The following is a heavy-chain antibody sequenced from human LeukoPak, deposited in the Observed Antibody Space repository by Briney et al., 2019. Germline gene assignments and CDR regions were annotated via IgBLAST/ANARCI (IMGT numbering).Heavy chain of an antibody. CDR1: GFTFSSYA. D-gene: IGHD6-13*01. CDR3: AKDRRQQLDTNWFDP. Sequence: LGGSLRLSCAASGFTFSSYAMSWVRQAPGKGLEWVSAISGSGGSTYYADSVKGRFTISRDNSKNTLYLQMNSLRAEDTAVYYCAKDRRQQLDTNWFDPWGQGTLVTVSS. J-gene: IGHJ5*02. CDR2: ISGSGGST. V-gene: IGHV3-23*01.